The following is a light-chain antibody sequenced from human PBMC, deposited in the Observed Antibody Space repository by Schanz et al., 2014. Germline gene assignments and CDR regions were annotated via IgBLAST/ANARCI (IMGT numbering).Light chain of an antibody. CDR1: QSVSSN. CDR3: QQYNTWPPTLT. V-gene: IGKV3-15*01. CDR2: GAS. Sequence: EIVMTQSPATLSVSPGERVTLSCRASQSVSSNLAWYQQKPGQAPRLLIYGASTRATGIPARISGSGSGTEXXLTISSLQSEDFAVYYCQQYNTWPPTLTFGQGTRVEIK. J-gene: IGKJ1*01.